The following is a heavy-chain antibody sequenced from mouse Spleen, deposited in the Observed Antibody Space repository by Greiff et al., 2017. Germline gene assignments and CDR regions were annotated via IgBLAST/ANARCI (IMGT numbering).Heavy chain of an antibody. CDR3: ARKSVVNFFDY. J-gene: IGHJ2*01. Sequence: QVQLQQPGAELVKPGASVKMSCKASGYTFNSYWITWVKQRPGQGLEWIGDIYPGSDSSNYNEKFKSKATLTVDTSSSTTYMQLSSLTSEDSAVYYCARKSVVNFFDYWGQGTTLTVSS. D-gene: IGHD1-1*01. CDR2: IYPGSDSS. CDR1: GYTFNSYW. V-gene: IGHV1-55*01.